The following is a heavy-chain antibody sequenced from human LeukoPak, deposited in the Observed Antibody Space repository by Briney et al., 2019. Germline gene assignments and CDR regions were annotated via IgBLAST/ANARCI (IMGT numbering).Heavy chain of an antibody. J-gene: IGHJ4*02. CDR1: GYTFSDFS. CDR2: IGDSGGNT. Sequence: PGGSLRLSCAASGYTFSDFSVNWVRQAPGKGLDWVSTIGDSGGNTFYADSVKGRFTISRDNSKNTLFLQMISLRAEDTAVYYCARDVGITVGATDYWGQGALVTVSS. CDR3: ARDVGITVGATDY. V-gene: IGHV3-23*01. D-gene: IGHD1-26*01.